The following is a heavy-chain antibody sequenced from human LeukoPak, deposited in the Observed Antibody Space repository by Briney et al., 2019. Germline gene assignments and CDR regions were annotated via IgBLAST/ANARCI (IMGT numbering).Heavy chain of an antibody. Sequence: ASVTVSCKASVYTFTGYYMHWVRQAPGQGLEWMGWINPNSGGTNYAQKFQGRVTMTRDTSISTAYMELSRLRSDDTAVYYCARSGVTTLLPGYWGQGTLVTVSS. CDR2: INPNSGGT. CDR1: VYTFTGYY. CDR3: ARSGVTTLLPGY. J-gene: IGHJ4*02. D-gene: IGHD4-17*01. V-gene: IGHV1-2*02.